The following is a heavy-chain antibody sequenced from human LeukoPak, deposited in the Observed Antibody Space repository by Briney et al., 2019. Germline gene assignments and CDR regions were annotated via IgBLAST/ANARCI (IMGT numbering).Heavy chain of an antibody. V-gene: IGHV3-48*03. Sequence: GGSLRLSCAASGFTFSSYEMNWVRQAPGKGLEWVSYISSSGSTIYYADSVKGRFTISRDNAKNSLHLQMNSLRAEDTAVYYCARGRALYYYDSSGYYYWGQGTLVTVSS. CDR3: ARGRALYYYDSSGYYY. CDR2: ISSSGSTI. CDR1: GFTFSSYE. J-gene: IGHJ4*02. D-gene: IGHD3-22*01.